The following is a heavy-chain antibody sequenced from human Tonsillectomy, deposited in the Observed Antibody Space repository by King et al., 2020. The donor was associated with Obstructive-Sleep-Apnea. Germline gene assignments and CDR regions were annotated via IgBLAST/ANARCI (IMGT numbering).Heavy chain of an antibody. CDR1: GFSLSTSGMC. CDR2: IDWDDVK. V-gene: IGHV2-70*11. D-gene: IGHD2/OR15-2a*01. Sequence: TLKESGPALVKPTQTLTLTCTFSGFSLSTSGMCVSWIRQPPGKALDWLVRIDWDDVKYYSTSLKTRLTISKDTPKNQVVLTMTNMDPVDTATYYCARMSTTYNYFDYWGQGTLVTVSS. CDR3: ARMSTTYNYFDY. J-gene: IGHJ4*02.